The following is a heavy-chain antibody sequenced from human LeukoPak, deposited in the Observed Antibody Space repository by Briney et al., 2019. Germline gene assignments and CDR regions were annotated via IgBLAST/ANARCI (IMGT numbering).Heavy chain of an antibody. CDR1: GYMFSSYG. Sequence: ASVKVSCKASGYMFSSYGITWVRQAPGQGLEWMGWISVYNGNTKSAQNLQGRVIMTTDTSTNIAHMELRSLRSDDTAVYYCARIASDGSGTNHYWGQGTQVIVSS. V-gene: IGHV1-18*01. J-gene: IGHJ4*02. CDR3: ARIASDGSGTNHY. CDR2: ISVYNGNT. D-gene: IGHD3-10*01.